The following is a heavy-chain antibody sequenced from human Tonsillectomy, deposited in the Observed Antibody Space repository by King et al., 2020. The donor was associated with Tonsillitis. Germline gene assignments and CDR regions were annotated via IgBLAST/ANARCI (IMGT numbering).Heavy chain of an antibody. CDR2: MWYDGNKE. CDR3: ARDFRLRYFDSQSYFDY. Sequence: VQLVESGGGVVQPGRSLRLSCAASGFTFSGYGIHWVRQAPGKGLEWVAFMWYDGNKESYADSVRGRFTISRDNSKNTLYLQMNSLRAEDTAVYYCARDFRLRYFDSQSYFDYWGQGTLVIVSS. D-gene: IGHD3-9*01. CDR1: GFTFSGYG. J-gene: IGHJ4*02. V-gene: IGHV3-33*01.